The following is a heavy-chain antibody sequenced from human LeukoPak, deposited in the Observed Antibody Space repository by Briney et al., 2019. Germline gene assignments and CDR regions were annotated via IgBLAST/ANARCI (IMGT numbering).Heavy chain of an antibody. CDR1: GDSISPNY. V-gene: IGHV4-59*01. D-gene: IGHD4-17*01. CDR2: IHYTGNT. CDR3: ARSGTATSFYYYYYMDV. J-gene: IGHJ6*03. Sequence: PSESLSLTCTVSGDSISPNYWSWIRQPPGKGLEWIGYIHYTGNTNYNPSLKSRVTISVNTSENQFSLKLSSVTAADTAVYYCARSGTATSFYYYYYMDVWGKGTTVTVSS.